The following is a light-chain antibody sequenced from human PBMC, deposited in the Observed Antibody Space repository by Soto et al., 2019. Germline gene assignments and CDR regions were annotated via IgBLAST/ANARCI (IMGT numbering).Light chain of an antibody. CDR3: QHIYSIPIT. V-gene: IGKV1-39*01. J-gene: IGKJ5*01. CDR1: QSISTF. CDR2: AAS. Sequence: DVQMTQTPSSLSASVGDRVTITCRASQSISTFLNWYQQKPGKAPNLLIYAASTLQSGVPSRFSGSGSGTHFTLTISNLQPEDFATYYCQHIYSIPITFGQGTRLEI.